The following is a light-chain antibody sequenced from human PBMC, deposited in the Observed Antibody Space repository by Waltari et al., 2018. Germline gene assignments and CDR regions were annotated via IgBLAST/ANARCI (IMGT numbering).Light chain of an antibody. CDR3: AAWDASLFGPWV. CDR2: ATN. CDR1: SSNIGGNS. Sequence: SVLTQPPSASGTPGQRVTISCSGISSNIGGNSVNWYQHLPETAPKLLIYATNHRPSGVPDRFSSSMSGTSASLAISGLQSEDEADYYCAAWDASLFGPWVFGGGTRLTVL. V-gene: IGLV1-44*01. J-gene: IGLJ3*02.